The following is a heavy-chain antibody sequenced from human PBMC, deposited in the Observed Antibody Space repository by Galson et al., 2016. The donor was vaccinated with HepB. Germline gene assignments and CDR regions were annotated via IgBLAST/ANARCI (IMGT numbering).Heavy chain of an antibody. CDR2: IHHSGRF. J-gene: IGHJ3*02. Sequence: SETLSLTCTVSGGSIRSHFWNWVRQSPGRGLEWIGFIHHSGRFYYNPSLKGRVTLSLDTSKNHLSLKLDSVTAADTAVYYCAGDSSIFAFDIWGQGTMVTVSS. V-gene: IGHV4-59*11. CDR1: GGSIRSHF. D-gene: IGHD2-2*01. CDR3: AGDSSIFAFDI.